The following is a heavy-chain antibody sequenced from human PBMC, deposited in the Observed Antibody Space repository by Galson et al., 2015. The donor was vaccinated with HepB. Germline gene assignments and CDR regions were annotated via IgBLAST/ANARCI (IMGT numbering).Heavy chain of an antibody. CDR3: AKDAHSGYDSFDY. CDR1: GFTFTSYA. J-gene: IGHJ4*02. CDR2: ISGSGDTT. V-gene: IGHV3-23*01. Sequence: SLRLSCAASGFTFTSYAMTWVRLAPGKGLEGVSIISGSGDTTYYADSVKGRFTISRDNSKSTLYLQMNSLKTEDTAVYYCAKDAHSGYDSFDYWGQGTLVTVSS. D-gene: IGHD5-12*01.